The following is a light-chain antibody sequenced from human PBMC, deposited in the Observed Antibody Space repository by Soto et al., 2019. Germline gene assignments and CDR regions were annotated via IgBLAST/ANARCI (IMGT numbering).Light chain of an antibody. CDR3: QQYNSDSST. Sequence: DIQMTQSPSTLSASVGDRVTITCRASQTISSWLAWYQQKPGKAPKLLIYKASSLESGVPSRFSGSGSGTEFTLTISNLQPDDFATYYCQQYNSDSSTFGQGTKLEIK. CDR2: KAS. CDR1: QTISSW. V-gene: IGKV1-5*03. J-gene: IGKJ2*01.